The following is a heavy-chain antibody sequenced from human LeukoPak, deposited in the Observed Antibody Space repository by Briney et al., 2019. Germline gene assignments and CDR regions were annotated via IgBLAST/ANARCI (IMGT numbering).Heavy chain of an antibody. J-gene: IGHJ3*02. CDR3: ARTYYDSSVIRRAFDI. CDR1: GFTFSSYA. CDR2: INHSGST. Sequence: GSLRLSCAASGFTFSSYAMSWVRQAPGKGLEWIGEINHSGSTNYNPSLKSRVTISVDTSKNQFSLKLSSVTAADTAVYYCARTYYDSSVIRRAFDIWGQGTMVTVSS. D-gene: IGHD3-22*01. V-gene: IGHV4-34*01.